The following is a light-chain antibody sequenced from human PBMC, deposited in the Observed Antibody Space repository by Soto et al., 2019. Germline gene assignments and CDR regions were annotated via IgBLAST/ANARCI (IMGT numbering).Light chain of an antibody. CDR2: DVS. CDR3: NSYTSSSTYV. CDR1: SSDVGGYNY. V-gene: IGLV2-14*03. J-gene: IGLJ1*01. Sequence: QSALTQPASVSGSPGQSITISCTGTSSDVGGYNYVSWYQHHPGEAPKVMIYDVSNRPSGISNRFSGSKSGNTASLTISGLQAEDEADYYYNSYTSSSTYVFGTGTKLTVL.